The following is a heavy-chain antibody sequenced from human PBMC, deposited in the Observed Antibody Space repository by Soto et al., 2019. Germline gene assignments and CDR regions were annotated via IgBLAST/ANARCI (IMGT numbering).Heavy chain of an antibody. Sequence: AATLVNPTQSLTLTCTFAGFSLSTSGMCVSCIRQPPGKALECVALIDCYDDKYYSTCLKTRLTISKDNSKNQVVLTMTNIDPVDTATYYCARIRQTYYSDSSGYLPPDYLGQGTLVTVSS. CDR1: GFSLSTSGMC. CDR2: IDCYDDK. CDR3: ARIRQTYYSDSSGYLPPDY. D-gene: IGHD3-22*01. V-gene: IGHV2-70*01. J-gene: IGHJ4*02.